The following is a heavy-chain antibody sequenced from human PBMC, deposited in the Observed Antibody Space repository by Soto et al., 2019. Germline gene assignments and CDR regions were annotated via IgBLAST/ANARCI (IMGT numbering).Heavy chain of an antibody. V-gene: IGHV3-30*18. CDR1: GFTFSSYG. J-gene: IGHJ2*01. CDR3: AKLGSSSGEEYFDL. CDR2: ISYDGSNK. Sequence: QVQLVESGGGVVQPGRSLRLSCAASGFTFSSYGMHWVRQAPGKGLEWVAVISYDGSNKYYADSVKGRFTISRDNSKNTLYLQMNSLRAEDTAVYYCAKLGSSSGEEYFDLWGRGTLVTVSS. D-gene: IGHD3-22*01.